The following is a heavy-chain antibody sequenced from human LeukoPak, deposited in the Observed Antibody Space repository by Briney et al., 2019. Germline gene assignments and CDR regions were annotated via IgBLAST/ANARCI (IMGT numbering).Heavy chain of an antibody. V-gene: IGHV3-48*01. CDR2: ISSSSSTI. Sequence: GGSLRLSCAASGFIFSSYAMSWVRQAPGKGLEWVSYISSSSSTIYYADSVKGRFTISRDNAKNSLYLQMNSLRAEDTAVYYCARDLAVAGTGNWGQGTLVTVSS. J-gene: IGHJ4*02. CDR3: ARDLAVAGTGN. CDR1: GFIFSSYA. D-gene: IGHD6-13*01.